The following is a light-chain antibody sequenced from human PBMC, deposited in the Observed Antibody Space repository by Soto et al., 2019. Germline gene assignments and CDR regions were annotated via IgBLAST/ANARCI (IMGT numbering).Light chain of an antibody. CDR1: SSDVGIYNL. J-gene: IGLJ1*01. Sequence: QSLLAQPAPVSGSPGQSITISCTGTSSDVGIYNLVSWYQQHPGNAPKLMIYEVFKRPSGVSNRFSGSKSGNTASLTISGLQAEDEADYYCCSYAGSSTHYVFGTGTKVTVL. CDR3: CSYAGSSTHYV. V-gene: IGLV2-23*02. CDR2: EVF.